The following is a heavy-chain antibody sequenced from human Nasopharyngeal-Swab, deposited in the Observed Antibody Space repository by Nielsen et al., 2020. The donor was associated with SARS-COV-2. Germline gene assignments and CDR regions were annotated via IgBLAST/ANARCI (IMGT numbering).Heavy chain of an antibody. J-gene: IGHJ4*02. D-gene: IGHD6-6*01. CDR1: GFTFSSYA. Sequence: GESLKTSCAASGFTFSSYAMSWVRQAPGKGLEWVSAISGSGGSTYYADSVKGRFTISRDNSKNTLYLQMNSLRAEDTAVYYCAAGGDSSSSTFDYWGQGTLVTVSS. V-gene: IGHV3-23*01. CDR2: ISGSGGST. CDR3: AAGGDSSSSTFDY.